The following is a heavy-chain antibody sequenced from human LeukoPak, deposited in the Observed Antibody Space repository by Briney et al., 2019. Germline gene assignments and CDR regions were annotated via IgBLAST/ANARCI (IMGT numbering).Heavy chain of an antibody. J-gene: IGHJ4*02. CDR3: AKMLTYYYDSSGQDY. D-gene: IGHD3-22*01. Sequence: PGGSLRLSCAASGFTFSSYAMSWVRQAPGKGLEWVSAISGSGGSTYYADSVKGRFTISRDNSKNTLYLQMNSLRAEDTAVYYCAKMLTYYYDSSGQDYWGQGTLVTVSS. V-gene: IGHV3-23*01. CDR1: GFTFSSYA. CDR2: ISGSGGST.